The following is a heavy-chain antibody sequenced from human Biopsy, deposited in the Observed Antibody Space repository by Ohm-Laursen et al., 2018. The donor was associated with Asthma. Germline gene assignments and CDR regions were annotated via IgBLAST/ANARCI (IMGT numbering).Heavy chain of an antibody. CDR3: ARAVDYSHYYGIDV. V-gene: IGHV1-18*01. J-gene: IGHJ6*02. CDR2: IIVYNGNT. Sequence: GASVKVSCKTSGYTFNSAGITWVRQAPGQGLEWMGGIIVYNGNTKDAQKLQDRVTMITDTSTSTAYMELRSLRSDDTAVYFCARAVDYSHYYGIDVWGQGTTVTVS. CDR1: GYTFNSAG. D-gene: IGHD3-10*01.